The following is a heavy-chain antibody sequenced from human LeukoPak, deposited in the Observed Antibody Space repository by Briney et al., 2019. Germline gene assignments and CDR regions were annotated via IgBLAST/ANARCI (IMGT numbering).Heavy chain of an antibody. V-gene: IGHV1-2*02. D-gene: IGHD3-22*01. J-gene: IGHJ3*02. CDR1: GYTFTGYY. CDR2: INPKSGGT. CDR3: AKNYYYDNTGYWGAFDI. Sequence: ASVRVSCKASGYTFTGYYVHWVRQAPGQGLEWMGWINPKSGGTKYAQKFQGRVSMTRDTSISTAYMELARLRSDDTAIYHCAKNYYYDNTGYWGAFDIWGQGTMVTVSS.